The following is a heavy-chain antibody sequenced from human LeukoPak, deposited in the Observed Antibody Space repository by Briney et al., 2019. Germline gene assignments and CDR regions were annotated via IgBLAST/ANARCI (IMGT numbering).Heavy chain of an antibody. J-gene: IGHJ4*02. V-gene: IGHV3-30*04. CDR3: ARAQFPGYSYGTTFDY. D-gene: IGHD5-18*01. Sequence: GRSLRLSCAASGFTFSRYAMHWVRQAPGKGLEWVAVISYDGSNKYYADSVKGRFTISRDNSKNTLYLQTNSLRAEDTAVYYCARAQFPGYSYGTTFDYWGQGTLVTVSS. CDR2: ISYDGSNK. CDR1: GFTFSRYA.